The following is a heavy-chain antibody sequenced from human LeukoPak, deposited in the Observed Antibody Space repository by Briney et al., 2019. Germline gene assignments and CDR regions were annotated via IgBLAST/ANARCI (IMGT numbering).Heavy chain of an antibody. CDR1: GFTFSSYA. CDR2: ISGNCGST. Sequence: GGSLRLSCAASGFTFSSYAMSWGRQAPGQGLEWGSAISGNCGSTYYADSVKGRFPISRDNSKNTLYLQMNSLRAEDTAVYYCAKAISSSWYGYFQHWGQGTLVTVSS. D-gene: IGHD6-13*01. CDR3: AKAISSSWYGYFQH. V-gene: IGHV3-23*01. J-gene: IGHJ1*01.